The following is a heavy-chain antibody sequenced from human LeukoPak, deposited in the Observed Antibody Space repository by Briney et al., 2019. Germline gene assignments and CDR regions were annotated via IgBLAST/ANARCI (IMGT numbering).Heavy chain of an antibody. V-gene: IGHV4-39*07. D-gene: IGHD3-3*01. J-gene: IGHJ4*02. CDR3: ARDFRGGYDFWSGYYTPYYFDY. CDR1: GGSIRSSSYY. CDR2: INHSGST. Sequence: PSETLSLTCTVSGGSIRSSSYYWGWIRQPPGKGLEWIGEINHSGSTNYNPSLKSRVTISVDTSKNHFSLKLSSVTAADTAVYYCARDFRGGYDFWSGYYTPYYFDYWGQGTLVTVSP.